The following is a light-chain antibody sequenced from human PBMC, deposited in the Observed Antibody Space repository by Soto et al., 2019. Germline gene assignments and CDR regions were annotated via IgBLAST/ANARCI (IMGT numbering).Light chain of an antibody. J-gene: IGLJ1*01. CDR3: QSFDSRLSDSYV. CDR1: SSNIGAGYG. Sequence: QSVLTQPPSVSGAPGQRVTISCTGSSSNIGAGYGVHWYQQLPGTAPKLIIYDNNNRPSGVPDRCSGAKSGTSASLAITGLQAEDEADYYCQSFDSRLSDSYVVGTGTKPTVL. CDR2: DNN. V-gene: IGLV1-40*01.